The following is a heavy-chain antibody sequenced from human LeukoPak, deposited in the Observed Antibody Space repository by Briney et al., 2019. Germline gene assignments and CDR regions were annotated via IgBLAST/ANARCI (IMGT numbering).Heavy chain of an antibody. J-gene: IGHJ4*02. CDR2: ISHDGRNE. CDR3: AKEGYYGSGSFPDS. D-gene: IGHD3-10*01. CDR1: GFTFSIYA. V-gene: IGHV3-30*18. Sequence: GGSLRLSCAASGFTFSIYAMNWVRQAPGKGLEWMTVISHDGRNENYVESVKGRFTISRDNSKSTLYLQMNSLRVEDTAVYYCAKEGYYGSGSFPDSWGQGTLVTVSS.